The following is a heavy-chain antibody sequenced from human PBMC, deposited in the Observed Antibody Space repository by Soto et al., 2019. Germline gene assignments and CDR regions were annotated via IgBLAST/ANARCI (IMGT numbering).Heavy chain of an antibody. J-gene: IGHJ4*02. CDR2: SNHRGAT. D-gene: IGHD2-15*01. Sequence: QVQLQQWGAGLLKPSETLSLTCATSGESFSGNYWSWVRQPPGKGLEWIGESNHRGATVYNPSLEGRLIISLDTSKNQFSLRLNFVPAADTAVYFCTRGDQKIVDAAEYWGQGTLVTVSS. V-gene: IGHV4-34*01. CDR1: GESFSGNY. CDR3: TRGDQKIVDAAEY.